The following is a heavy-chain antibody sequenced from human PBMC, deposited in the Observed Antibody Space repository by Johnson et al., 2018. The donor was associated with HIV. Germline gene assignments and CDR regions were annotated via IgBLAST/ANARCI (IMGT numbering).Heavy chain of an antibody. V-gene: IGHV3-30*19. J-gene: IGHJ3*02. Sequence: QVQLVESGGGVVQPGRSLRLSCAASGLTFRSYGMHWVRQAPGKGLEWVAVISYDASNKYYGDSVKGRFTISRDNSKNTLYLQMNSLRAEDTAVYYCAKDREPASYDAFDIWGQVTMVTVSS. CDR1: GLTFRSYG. CDR2: ISYDASNK. CDR3: AKDREPASYDAFDI. D-gene: IGHD1-26*01.